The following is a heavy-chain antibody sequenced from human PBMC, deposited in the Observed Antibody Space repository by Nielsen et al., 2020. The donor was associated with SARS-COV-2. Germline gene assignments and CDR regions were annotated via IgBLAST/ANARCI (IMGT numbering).Heavy chain of an antibody. CDR1: GGSISSYY. CDR2: IYYSGST. V-gene: IGHV4-59*08. CDR3: AGGNTALRYYFDY. D-gene: IGHD3-16*01. J-gene: IGHJ4*02. Sequence: SETLSLTCTVSGGSISSYYWSWIRQPPGKGLEWIGYIYYSGSTNYNPSLKSRVTISVDTSKNQFSLTLRSVTAADTAVYFCAGGNTALRYYFDYWGQGTLVTVSS.